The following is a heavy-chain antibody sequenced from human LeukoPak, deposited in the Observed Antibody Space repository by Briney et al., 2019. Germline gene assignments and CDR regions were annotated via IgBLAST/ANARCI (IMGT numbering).Heavy chain of an antibody. J-gene: IGHJ5*02. D-gene: IGHD6-19*01. V-gene: IGHV1-24*01. Sequence: ASVKVSCKVSGYTLTELSVHWVRQAPGKGLEWMGGFDPEDGETIYAQKFQGRVTMTEDTSTDTAYMELSSLRSEDTAVYYCATGLTIAVADNWFDPWGQGTLVTVSS. CDR1: GYTLTELS. CDR3: ATGLTIAVADNWFDP. CDR2: FDPEDGET.